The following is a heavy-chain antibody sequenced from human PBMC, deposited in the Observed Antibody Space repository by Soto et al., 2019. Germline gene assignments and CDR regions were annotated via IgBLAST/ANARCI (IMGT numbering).Heavy chain of an antibody. Sequence: QVQLQESGPGLVKPSQTLSLTCTVSGGSINSGGYCWRWIRQHSGKGLDWIGCISYGGSTSYNPSLKSRVTISVDTSKNQFSLKLTSVTAADTAVYYCSRGILVWGQGALITVSS. J-gene: IGHJ4*02. D-gene: IGHD5-18*01. CDR1: GGSINSGGYC. CDR3: SRGILV. V-gene: IGHV4-31*03. CDR2: ISYGGST.